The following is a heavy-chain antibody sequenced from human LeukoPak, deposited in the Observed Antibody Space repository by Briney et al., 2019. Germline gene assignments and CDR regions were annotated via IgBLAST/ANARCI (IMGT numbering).Heavy chain of an antibody. D-gene: IGHD3-16*02. CDR1: GGTFSSYA. CDR2: IIPIFGTA. Sequence: ASVKVSCTASGGTFSSYAISWVRQVPGQGLEWMGGIIPIFGTANYAQKFQGRVAITTDESTTTAYLELSSLRSDDTAEYYCASCYTFDYYMDVWGKGTTVTVSS. V-gene: IGHV1-69*05. J-gene: IGHJ6*03. CDR3: ASCYTFDYYMDV.